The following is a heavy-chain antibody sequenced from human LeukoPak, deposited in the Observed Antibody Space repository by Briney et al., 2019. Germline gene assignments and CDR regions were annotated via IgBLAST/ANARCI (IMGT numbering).Heavy chain of an antibody. CDR2: FRYSGTP. CDR1: DDSISTNSYY. CDR3: TRGDDSYNLRNF. J-gene: IGHJ4*02. D-gene: IGHD5-24*01. V-gene: IGHV4-39*01. Sequence: SETLTLTCTVSDDSISTNSYYWNWTRQPPGKGLEWLASFRYSGTPYYSPSRNNPISIFLDPSKRQFSLKLRYVTASDTAVFYRTRGDDSYNLRNFWGQGTQVIVSS.